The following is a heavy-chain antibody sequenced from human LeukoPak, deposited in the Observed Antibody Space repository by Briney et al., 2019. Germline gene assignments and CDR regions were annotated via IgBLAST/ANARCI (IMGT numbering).Heavy chain of an antibody. CDR1: GGSITSYY. Sequence: SETLSLTCTVSGGSITSYYWSWLRQPAGKGLEWIGRIYSSGTTNYNPSLKSRVTMSIDTTQFSLKLSSVAAADTAVYFCACGVAAAGWLYFDYWGQGSLVTVSS. CDR2: IYSSGTT. V-gene: IGHV4-4*07. J-gene: IGHJ4*02. CDR3: ACGVAAAGWLYFDY. D-gene: IGHD6-13*01.